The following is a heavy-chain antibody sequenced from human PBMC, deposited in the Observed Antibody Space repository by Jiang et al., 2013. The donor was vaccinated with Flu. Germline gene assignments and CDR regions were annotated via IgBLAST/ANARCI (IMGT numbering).Heavy chain of an antibody. CDR1: GGSISNYY. CDR2: IYYSGST. Sequence: GSGLVKPSETLSLTCTVSGGSISNYYWSWIRQPPGKGLEWIGYIYYSGSTNYNPSLKSRVTISIDTSKNQFSLKLSSVTAADTAVYYCARVIRVITANAFDIWGQGTMVTVSS. D-gene: IGHD3-10*01. CDR3: ARVIRVITANAFDI. V-gene: IGHV4-59*01. J-gene: IGHJ3*02.